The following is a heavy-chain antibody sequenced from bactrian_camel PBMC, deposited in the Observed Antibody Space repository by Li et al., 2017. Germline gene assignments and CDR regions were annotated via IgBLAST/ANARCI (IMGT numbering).Heavy chain of an antibody. CDR2: IDNRGST. CDR1: GPTYMRYR. V-gene: IGHV3S55*01. CDR3: AAGLRFIPTMRPSDYDY. Sequence: QVQLVESGGGSVQAGGPLRLSCAASGPTYMRYRMGWFRQVPGEEREGVASIDNRGSTTYVDSGKGRFTISKDNAKNTLYLQMNSLKLEDTAMYYCAAGLRFIPTMRPSDYDYWGRGTQVTVS. D-gene: IGHD4*01. J-gene: IGHJ4*01.